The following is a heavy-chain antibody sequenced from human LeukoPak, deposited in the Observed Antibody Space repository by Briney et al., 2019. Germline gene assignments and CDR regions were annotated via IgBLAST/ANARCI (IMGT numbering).Heavy chain of an antibody. D-gene: IGHD4-23*01. V-gene: IGHV4-59*01. J-gene: IGHJ4*02. Sequence: PSETLSLTCTVSGGSISSYYWSWIRQPPGKGLEWIGYIYYSGSTNYNPSLKSRVTISVDTSKNHFSLKLSSVTAADTAVYYCARTGYTVALDYWGQGTLVTVSS. CDR2: IYYSGST. CDR3: ARTGYTVALDY. CDR1: GGSISSYY.